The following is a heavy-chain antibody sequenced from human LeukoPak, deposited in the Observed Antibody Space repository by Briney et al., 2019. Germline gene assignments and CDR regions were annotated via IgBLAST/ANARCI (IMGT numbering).Heavy chain of an antibody. CDR2: FDPEDGEM. CDR3: ATDPPGLNYDSSGYYYVY. Sequence: GASVKVSCRVSGYTLTELALHWVRQAPGKGLEWVGGFDPEDGEMIYAQKVQGRVTMTEDTSSDTAYMELSSLRSEDTAVYYCATDPPGLNYDSSGYYYVYWGQGTLVTVSS. V-gene: IGHV1-24*01. CDR1: GYTLTELA. D-gene: IGHD3-22*01. J-gene: IGHJ4*02.